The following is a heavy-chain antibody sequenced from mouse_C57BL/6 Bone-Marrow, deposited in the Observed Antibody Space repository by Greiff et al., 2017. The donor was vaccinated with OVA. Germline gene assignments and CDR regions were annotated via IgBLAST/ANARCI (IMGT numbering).Heavy chain of an antibody. Sequence: QVQLQQSGAELAKPGASVKLSCKASGYTFTSYWMHWVKQRPGQGLEWIGYINPSSGYTKYNQKFKDKATLTADKSSRTAYMQLSSLTYEDSAVYYCARTGGFFDYWGQGTTLTVSS. V-gene: IGHV1-7*01. J-gene: IGHJ2*01. CDR3: ARTGGFFDY. D-gene: IGHD3-1*01. CDR2: INPSSGYT. CDR1: GYTFTSYW.